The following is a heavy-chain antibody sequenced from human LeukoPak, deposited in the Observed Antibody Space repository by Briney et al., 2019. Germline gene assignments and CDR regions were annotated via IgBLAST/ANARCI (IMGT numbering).Heavy chain of an antibody. Sequence: GGSLRLSCAASGFTFSSYAMSWVRQAPGKGLEWVSAISGSGGSTYYADSVKGRFTISRDNSKNTLYLQMNSLRAEDTAVYYCAKALHLYSHGVYDAFDIWGQGTMVTVSS. CDR2: ISGSGGST. J-gene: IGHJ3*02. CDR3: AKALHLYSHGVYDAFDI. CDR1: GFTFSSYA. V-gene: IGHV3-23*01. D-gene: IGHD5-18*01.